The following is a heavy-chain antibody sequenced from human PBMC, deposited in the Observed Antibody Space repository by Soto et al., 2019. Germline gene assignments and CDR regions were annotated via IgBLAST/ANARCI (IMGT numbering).Heavy chain of an antibody. CDR1: GFTFSSYG. CDR3: ARDRGYDFWSGYHFDY. V-gene: IGHV3-33*01. CDR2: IWYDGSNK. J-gene: IGHJ4*02. Sequence: GGSLRLSCAASGFTFSSYGMHWVRQAPGKGLEWVAVIWYDGSNKYYADSVKGRFTISRDNSKNTLYLQMNSLRAEDTAVYYCARDRGYDFWSGYHFDYWGQGTLVTVSS. D-gene: IGHD3-3*01.